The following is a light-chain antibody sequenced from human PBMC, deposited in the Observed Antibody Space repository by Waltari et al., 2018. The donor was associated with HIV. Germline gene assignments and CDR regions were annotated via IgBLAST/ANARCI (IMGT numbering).Light chain of an antibody. J-gene: IGKJ3*01. V-gene: IGKV1-39*01. Sequence: DIQMTQSPSSLSASLGDSVVITCRASQAISTYLNWYQQKPGKAPVLLVYSAYTLPPGAPSRFRGAGSGRDFSLSISGLQTEDFATYFCQQSYGSPFNFGPGT. CDR3: QQSYGSPFN. CDR1: QAISTY. CDR2: SAY.